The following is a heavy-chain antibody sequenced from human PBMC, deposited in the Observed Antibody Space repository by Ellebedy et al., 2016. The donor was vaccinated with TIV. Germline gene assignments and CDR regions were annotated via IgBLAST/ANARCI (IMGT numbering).Heavy chain of an antibody. Sequence: GESLKISCAASGFTFSSYAMSWVRQAPGKGLEWVSAISGSGGSTYYADSVKGRFTISRDNSKNTLYLQMNSLRAEDTAVYYCAKDVPVSEGAFDIWGQGTMVTVSS. V-gene: IGHV3-23*01. CDR3: AKDVPVSEGAFDI. J-gene: IGHJ3*02. CDR1: GFTFSSYA. CDR2: ISGSGGST. D-gene: IGHD5/OR15-5a*01.